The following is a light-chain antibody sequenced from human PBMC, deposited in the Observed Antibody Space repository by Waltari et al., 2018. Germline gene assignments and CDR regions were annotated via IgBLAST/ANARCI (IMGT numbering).Light chain of an antibody. CDR1: QSLLHSNGYNY. J-gene: IGKJ1*01. V-gene: IGKV2-28*01. CDR2: LGS. Sequence: DTVMTQSPLSLPVTPGEPASISCRSSQSLLHSNGYNYLDWYVQKPGQSPQLLIYLGSNRASGVPDRCSGSGSGTDFTLEISRVEAEDVGVYYCMQGLQTPRRTFGQGTRVEI. CDR3: MQGLQTPRRT.